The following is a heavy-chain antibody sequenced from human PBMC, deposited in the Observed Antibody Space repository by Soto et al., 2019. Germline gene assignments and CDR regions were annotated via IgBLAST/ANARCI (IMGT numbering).Heavy chain of an antibody. J-gene: IGHJ5*02. CDR3: ARHQSHSSSYVDP. D-gene: IGHD6-13*01. Sequence: QLQLQESGPGLVKPSETLSLTCTVSGGSISSSSYYWGWIRQPPGKGLEWIGSIYYSGSTYYNPSLKRRVTISVDTSKNQFSLKLSSVTAADTAVYYCARHQSHSSSYVDPLGPGTLVTVSS. CDR2: IYYSGST. CDR1: GGSISSSSYY. V-gene: IGHV4-39*01.